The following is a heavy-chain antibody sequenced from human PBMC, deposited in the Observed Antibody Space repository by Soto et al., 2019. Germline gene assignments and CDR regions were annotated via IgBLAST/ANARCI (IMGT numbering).Heavy chain of an antibody. J-gene: IGHJ6*02. CDR3: TRKTPPSGMEV. CDR1: GVTLSSYD. CDR2: IGSGGAT. Sequence: EVQLVESGGGLVQPGGSLRLSCAASGVTLSSYDIHWVRQATGEGLAWVSGIGSGGATHYADSVKGRFIISREDGKNSVYLQMNNLRGGDTSVYYCTRKTPPSGMEVWGQGATVNVSS. V-gene: IGHV3-13*01. D-gene: IGHD2-15*01.